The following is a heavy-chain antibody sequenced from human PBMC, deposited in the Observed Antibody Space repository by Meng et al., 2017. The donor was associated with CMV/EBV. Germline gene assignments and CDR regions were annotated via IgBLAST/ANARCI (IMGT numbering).Heavy chain of an antibody. J-gene: IGHJ4*02. CDR2: ISTSGST. CDR1: ACSSSSYS. Sequence: QGQLSESGPGLVKRSETLSLTSTVFACSSSSYSWSWIRQPAGKGLECIGRISTSGSTNEHPTLKRRVTMSVETSKNQFSLKLSSVTAADTAVYYCARDSSGWYPHFDYWGQGTLVTVSS. D-gene: IGHD6-19*01. V-gene: IGHV4-4*07. CDR3: ARDSSGWYPHFDY.